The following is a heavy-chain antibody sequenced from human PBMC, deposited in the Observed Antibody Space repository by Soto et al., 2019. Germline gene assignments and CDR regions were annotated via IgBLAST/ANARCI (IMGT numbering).Heavy chain of an antibody. CDR1: GFTFSSYA. CDR3: ARELERTFDY. D-gene: IGHD1-1*01. CDR2: ISYDGSNK. J-gene: IGHJ4*02. V-gene: IGHV3-30-3*01. Sequence: QVQLAESGGGVVQPGRSLRLSCAASGFTFSSYAMHWVRQAPGKGLEWVAVISYDGSNKYYADSVKGRFTISRDNSKNTLYLQMNSLRAEDTAVYYCARELERTFDYWGQGTLVTVSS.